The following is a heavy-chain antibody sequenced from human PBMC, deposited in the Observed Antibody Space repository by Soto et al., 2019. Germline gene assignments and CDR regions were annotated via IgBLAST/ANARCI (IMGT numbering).Heavy chain of an antibody. CDR3: ARDNYDSSGYYPNYFDY. J-gene: IGHJ4*02. CDR2: ISAYNGNT. V-gene: IGHV1-18*01. Sequence: GASVKVSCKASGYTFTSYGISWVRQAPGQGLEWMGWISAYNGNTNYAQKLQGRVTMTTDTSTSTAYMELRSLRSDDTAVYYCARDNYDSSGYYPNYFDYWGQGTLVTVSS. D-gene: IGHD3-22*01. CDR1: GYTFTSYG.